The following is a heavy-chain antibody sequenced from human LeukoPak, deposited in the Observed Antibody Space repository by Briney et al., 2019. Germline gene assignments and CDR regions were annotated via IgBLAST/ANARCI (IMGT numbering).Heavy chain of an antibody. CDR2: TYYSGST. J-gene: IGHJ4*02. D-gene: IGHD2-8*02. V-gene: IGHV4-61*01. Sequence: PSETLSLTCTVSGGSISSSSYYWSWIRQPPGKGLEWIGYTYYSGSTNYNPSLKSRVTISVDTSKNQFSLKLSSVTAADTAVYYCARTTSGVVRDWGQGTLVTVSS. CDR3: ARTTSGVVRD. CDR1: GGSISSSSYY.